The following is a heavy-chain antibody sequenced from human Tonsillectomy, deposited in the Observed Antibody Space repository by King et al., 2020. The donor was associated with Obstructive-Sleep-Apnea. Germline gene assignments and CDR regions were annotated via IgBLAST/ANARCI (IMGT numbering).Heavy chain of an antibody. Sequence: VQLVESGGGVVQPGRSLRLSCAASGFTFSIYSMYWVRQAPGKGLEWVSLIGNEAKNKYYVDSVKGRFTISRDNSRNRLYLQMSSLRPEDTAVYYCAADKDSHYPMVYGLDVWGQGTTVTVSS. J-gene: IGHJ6*02. V-gene: IGHV3-30*04. CDR3: AADKDSHYPMVYGLDV. D-gene: IGHD4-11*01. CDR2: IGNEAKNK. CDR1: GFTFSIYS.